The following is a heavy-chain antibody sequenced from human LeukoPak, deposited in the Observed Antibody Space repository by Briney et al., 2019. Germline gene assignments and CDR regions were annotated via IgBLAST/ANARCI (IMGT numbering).Heavy chain of an antibody. D-gene: IGHD3-3*01. Sequence: GGSLTLSCAASGFTFITYWMTWVRQAPGKGLEWVANIKQDGSEKYYVDSVKGRFTLSRDNAKSSLYLQMNSLRAEDTAIYYCARLRYNDFWSGSWKFYYYMDVWGQGTTVTVSS. J-gene: IGHJ6*03. CDR1: GFTFITYW. CDR2: IKQDGSEK. V-gene: IGHV3-7*01. CDR3: ARLRYNDFWSGSWKFYYYMDV.